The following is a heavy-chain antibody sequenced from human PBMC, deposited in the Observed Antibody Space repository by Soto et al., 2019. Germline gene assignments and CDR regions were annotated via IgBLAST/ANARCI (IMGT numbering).Heavy chain of an antibody. J-gene: IGHJ4*02. CDR1: GFTFSNYG. V-gene: IGHV3-30*18. Sequence: AGGSLRLSCEASGFTFSNYGMQWVRQAPGKGLEWVALISSDGSNEYSADSVKGRFTISRDNSKNTLNLQMNSLRAEDTAVYYCAKGDTLPFDYWGQGTLVTVSS. CDR2: ISSDGSNE. CDR3: AKGDTLPFDY. D-gene: IGHD3-16*01.